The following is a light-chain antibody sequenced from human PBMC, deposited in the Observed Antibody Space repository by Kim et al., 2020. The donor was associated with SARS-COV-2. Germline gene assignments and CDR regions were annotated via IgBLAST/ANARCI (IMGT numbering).Light chain of an antibody. CDR1: QSVTSSY. J-gene: IGKJ1*01. V-gene: IGKV3-20*01. CDR2: GAS. Sequence: PGERVTLSCRASQSVTSSYLAWYQQKPGQAPRLLIYGASSRAIGIPDRFSGSGSGTDFTLTISRLEPEDFAVYCCQQYGSSPQTFGQGTKVDIK. CDR3: QQYGSSPQT.